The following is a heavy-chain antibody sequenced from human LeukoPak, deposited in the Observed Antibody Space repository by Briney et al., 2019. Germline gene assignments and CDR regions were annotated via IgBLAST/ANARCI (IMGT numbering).Heavy chain of an antibody. Sequence: PSETLSLTCAVYGGSFSGYYWSWIRQPPGKGLEWIGEINHSGSTNYNPSLKSRVTISVDTSKNQFSLKLSSVTAADTAVYYCAHYYYYYTDVWGKGTTVTVSS. CDR3: AHYYYYYTDV. CDR1: GGSFSGYY. V-gene: IGHV4-34*01. CDR2: INHSGST. J-gene: IGHJ6*03.